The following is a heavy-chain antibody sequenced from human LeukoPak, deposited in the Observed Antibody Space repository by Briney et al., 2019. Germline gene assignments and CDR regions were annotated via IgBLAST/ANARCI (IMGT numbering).Heavy chain of an antibody. J-gene: IGHJ5*02. Sequence: WGSLRLSCAASAFTFNSYWMHWVRQAPGKGLVWVSRIDEDGKSIDYADSVKGRFTISRDNAKDTLYLQMSSLRDEDTAVYYCVSDLCGGDDQWGRGTLVTVSS. CDR1: AFTFNSYW. CDR2: IDEDGKSI. V-gene: IGHV3-74*01. CDR3: VSDLCGGDDQ. D-gene: IGHD3-3*01.